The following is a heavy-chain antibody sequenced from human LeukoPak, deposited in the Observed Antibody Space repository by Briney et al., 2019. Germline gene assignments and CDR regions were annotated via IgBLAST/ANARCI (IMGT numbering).Heavy chain of an antibody. Sequence: GGSLRLSCAASGFTFSSYAMTWVRQAPGKGLEWVSTISGSGGSTYYADSVKGRFTISRDNSKNTLYLQMNSLRAEDTAVYYCAKGAYSEINNWFDPWGQGTLVTVSS. V-gene: IGHV3-23*01. CDR3: AKGAYSEINNWFDP. CDR1: GFTFSSYA. D-gene: IGHD1-26*01. CDR2: ISGSGGST. J-gene: IGHJ5*02.